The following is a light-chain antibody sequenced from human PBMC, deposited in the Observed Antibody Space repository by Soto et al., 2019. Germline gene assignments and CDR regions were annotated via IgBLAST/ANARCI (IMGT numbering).Light chain of an antibody. J-gene: IGKJ5*01. CDR2: DAS. Sequence: ELVLTQSPGTLSLSPGERAKISGRASQSVSSYLAWYPQKPCQAHRLIIYDASSRATGIPDRFSGGGSGTDFTPTISRLEPEDFAVYYCQHYGSSPTITGGQGTRLEIK. CDR3: QHYGSSPTIT. V-gene: IGKV3-20*01. CDR1: QSVSSY.